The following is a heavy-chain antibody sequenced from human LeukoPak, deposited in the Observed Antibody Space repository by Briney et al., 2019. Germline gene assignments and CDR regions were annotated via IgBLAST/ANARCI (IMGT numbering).Heavy chain of an antibody. CDR3: AKDLRTIILYFPGMDV. D-gene: IGHD2-8*01. J-gene: IGHJ6*02. Sequence: GGSLRLSCAASGFIFSSYWMTWVRQGPGKGLEWVANIKQDGSEKYYVDSVKGRFTISRDNAKNSLYLQMNSLRAEDTALYYCAKDLRTIILYFPGMDVWGQGTTVTVSS. CDR2: IKQDGSEK. V-gene: IGHV3-7*05. CDR1: GFIFSSYW.